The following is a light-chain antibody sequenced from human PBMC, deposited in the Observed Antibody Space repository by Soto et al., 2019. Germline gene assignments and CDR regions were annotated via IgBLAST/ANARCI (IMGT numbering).Light chain of an antibody. Sequence: DIQMTQSPSSLSASVGDRVTITCRASQSISSYLNWYQQKPGKALKLLIYAASSLQSGVPSRFSGRGSGTDFALAIRSLQPADVATYYCRQSYSTPPWTFGQGPRVEIK. CDR2: AAS. J-gene: IGKJ1*01. CDR3: RQSYSTPPWT. CDR1: QSISSY. V-gene: IGKV1-39*01.